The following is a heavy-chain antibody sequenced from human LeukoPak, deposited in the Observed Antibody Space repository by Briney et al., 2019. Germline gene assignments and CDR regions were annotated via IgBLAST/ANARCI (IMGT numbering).Heavy chain of an antibody. Sequence: GGSLRLSCSASGFTFASYGMIWVRQAPGKGLEWVSSITTSGSSTYYADSVKGRFTISRDNSKNTLYLQMNGLRAEDTAVYYCAKSEWEDYVWGIDYWGQGTLVTVSS. CDR1: GFTFASYG. D-gene: IGHD3-16*01. V-gene: IGHV3-23*01. J-gene: IGHJ4*02. CDR3: AKSEWEDYVWGIDY. CDR2: ITTSGSST.